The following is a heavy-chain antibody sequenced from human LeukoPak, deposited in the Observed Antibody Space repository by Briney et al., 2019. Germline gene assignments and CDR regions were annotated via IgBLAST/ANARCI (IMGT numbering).Heavy chain of an antibody. CDR3: VRDQSEFDS. CDR1: GGSIKTYY. CDR2: IHYSGST. J-gene: IGHJ4*02. Sequence: SETLSLTRSVSGGSIKTYYWTWIRQPPGKGLEWIGYIHYSGSTDSNPSLMGRVTISLDTSKSQFSLELRSVTAADTAVYYCVRDQSEFDSWGQGTVFTVSS. V-gene: IGHV4-59*01.